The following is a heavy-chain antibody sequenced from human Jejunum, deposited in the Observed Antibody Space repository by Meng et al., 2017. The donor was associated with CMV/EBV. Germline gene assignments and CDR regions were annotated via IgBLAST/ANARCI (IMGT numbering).Heavy chain of an antibody. CDR1: SSYD. V-gene: IGHV4-39*07. CDR2: IYSSGSA. CDR3: ARDNPLGYCSGGSCYLDY. D-gene: IGHD2-15*01. Sequence: SSYDTGWIRQPPGKGLEWIESIYSSGSAYYNPSVKSRVPISVDTSKNQFSLKLSAVTAADTAVYYCARDNPLGYCSGGSCYLDYWGQGTLVTVSS. J-gene: IGHJ4*02.